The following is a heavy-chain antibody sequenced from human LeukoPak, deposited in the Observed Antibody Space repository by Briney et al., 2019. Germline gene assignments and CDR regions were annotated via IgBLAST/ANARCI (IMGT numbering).Heavy chain of an antibody. CDR3: ARDDYDSSAPIYFQH. D-gene: IGHD3-22*01. Sequence: SETLSLTCAVYGGSFSDYYWTWIRQPPGKGLEWIGEINHRGSTHYNPSLKSRVTISVDTSKKQFSLKLSSVTAADTAVYYCARDDYDSSAPIYFQHWGQGTLVTVSS. V-gene: IGHV4-34*01. J-gene: IGHJ1*01. CDR2: INHRGST. CDR1: GGSFSDYY.